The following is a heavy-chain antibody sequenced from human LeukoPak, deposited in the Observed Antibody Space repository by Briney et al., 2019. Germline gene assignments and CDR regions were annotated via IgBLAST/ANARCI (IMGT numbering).Heavy chain of an antibody. CDR2: ISYDGSNK. CDR3: AKDSDIAVAGSDDALDV. J-gene: IGHJ3*01. V-gene: IGHV3-30*18. Sequence: PGGSLRLSCAASGFTFSSYGMHWVRQTPGKGLEWVAVISYDGSNKYYADSVKGRFTISRDNSKNTLYLQMNSLRAEDTAVYYCAKDSDIAVAGSDDALDVWGQGTMVTVSS. CDR1: GFTFSSYG. D-gene: IGHD6-19*01.